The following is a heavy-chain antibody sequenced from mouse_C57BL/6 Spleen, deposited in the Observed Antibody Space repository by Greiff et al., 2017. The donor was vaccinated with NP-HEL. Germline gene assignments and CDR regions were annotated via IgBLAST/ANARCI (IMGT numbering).Heavy chain of an antibody. J-gene: IGHJ2*01. V-gene: IGHV6-3*01. CDR1: GFTFSNYW. Sequence: EVKVEESGGGLVQPGGSMKLSCVASGFTFSNYWMNWVRQSPEKGLEWVAQIRLKSDNYATHYAESVKGRFTISRDDSKSSVYLQMNNLRAEDTGIYYCTGTPVAPYDFDYWGQGTTLTVSS. D-gene: IGHD2-14*01. CDR3: TGTPVAPYDFDY. CDR2: IRLKSDNYAT.